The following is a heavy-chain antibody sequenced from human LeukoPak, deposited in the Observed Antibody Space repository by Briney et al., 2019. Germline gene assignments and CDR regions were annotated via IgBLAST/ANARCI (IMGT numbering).Heavy chain of an antibody. D-gene: IGHD6-19*01. CDR1: GGSISSSGYY. Sequence: PSETLSLTCTVSGGSISSSGYYWGWIRQPPGKGLEWIGSIYYSGSTYYNPSLKSRVTISVDTSKNQFSLKLSSVTAADTAVYYCARPGYSSGWDAFDIWGQGTMVTVSS. CDR3: ARPGYSSGWDAFDI. CDR2: IYYSGST. J-gene: IGHJ3*02. V-gene: IGHV4-39*01.